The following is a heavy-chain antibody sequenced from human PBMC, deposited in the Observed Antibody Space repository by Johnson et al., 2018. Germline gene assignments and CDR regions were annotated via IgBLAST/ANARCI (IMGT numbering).Heavy chain of an antibody. V-gene: IGHV3-33*01. CDR3: ARDVGSGVSCYFDP. Sequence: VQLVESGGGVVQPGRSLRLSCAASGFTFSNYGMHWVRQAPGKGLEWVAVIWYDGSNKYYADSVKGRFTISRDNSKNTLYLQMNSLRAEETAVYYCARDVGSGVSCYFDPWGQGTLVTVAS. J-gene: IGHJ5*02. D-gene: IGHD2-15*01. CDR1: GFTFSNYG. CDR2: IWYDGSNK.